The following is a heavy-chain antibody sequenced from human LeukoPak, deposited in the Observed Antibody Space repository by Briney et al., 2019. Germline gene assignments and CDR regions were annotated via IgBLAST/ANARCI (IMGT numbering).Heavy chain of an antibody. D-gene: IGHD3-3*01. CDR2: ISSSSSYI. J-gene: IGHJ3*02. CDR1: GFTFSSYS. Sequence: GGSLRLSCAASGFTFSSYSMNWVRQAPGKGLEWVSSISSSSSYIYYADSVKGRFTISRDNAKNSLYLQMNSLRAEDTAVYYCARDRARGDFWSGRAPHDAFDTWGQGTMVTVSS. V-gene: IGHV3-21*01. CDR3: ARDRARGDFWSGRAPHDAFDT.